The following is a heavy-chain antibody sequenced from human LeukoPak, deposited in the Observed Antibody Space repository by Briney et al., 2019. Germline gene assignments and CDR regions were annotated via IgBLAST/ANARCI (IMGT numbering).Heavy chain of an antibody. D-gene: IGHD6-13*01. CDR1: GGSISSGDYY. CDR2: IYYSGST. Sequence: PSETLSLTCTVSGGSISSGDYYWSWIRQPPWKGLEWIGYIYYSGSTYYNPSLKSRVTISVDTSKNQFSLKLSSVTAADTAVYYCAREVYSSSWYDWFDPWGQGTLVTVSS. V-gene: IGHV4-30-4*01. CDR3: AREVYSSSWYDWFDP. J-gene: IGHJ5*02.